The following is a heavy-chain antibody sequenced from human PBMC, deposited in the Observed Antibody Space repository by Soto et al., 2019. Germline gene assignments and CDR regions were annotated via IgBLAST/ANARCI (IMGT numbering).Heavy chain of an antibody. CDR2: INHSGST. Sequence: SETLSLTCAVYGGSFSGYYWSWIRQPPGKGLEWIGEINHSGSTNYNPSLKSRVTISVDTSKNQFSLKLSSVTAADTAVYYCASWFVPAATHPKDYYYYYMDVWGKGTTVTVSS. J-gene: IGHJ6*03. CDR1: GGSFSGYY. D-gene: IGHD2-2*01. V-gene: IGHV4-34*01. CDR3: ASWFVPAATHPKDYYYYYMDV.